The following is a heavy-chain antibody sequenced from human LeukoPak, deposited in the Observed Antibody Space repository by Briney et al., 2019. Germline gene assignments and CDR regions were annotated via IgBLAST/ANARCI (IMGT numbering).Heavy chain of an antibody. CDR2: ISYDGSNK. D-gene: IGHD6-13*01. V-gene: IGHV3-30-3*01. J-gene: IGHJ5*02. Sequence: PGGSLRLSCAASGFTSSSYAMHWVRQAPGKGLEWVAVISYDGSNKYYADSVKGRFTISRDNSKNTLYLQMNSLRAEDTAVYYCARSQGIAAANWFDPWGQGTLVTVSS. CDR3: ARSQGIAAANWFDP. CDR1: GFTSSSYA.